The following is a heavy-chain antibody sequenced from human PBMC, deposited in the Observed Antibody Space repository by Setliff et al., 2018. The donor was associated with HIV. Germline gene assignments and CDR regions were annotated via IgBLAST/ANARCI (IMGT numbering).Heavy chain of an antibody. CDR3: TTQWAGNWFDP. CDR2: IKSKSDGGTI. D-gene: IGHD1-26*01. J-gene: IGHJ5*02. V-gene: IGHV3-15*01. Sequence: LRLSCAASGFTFDDYGMSWVRQAPGKGLEWVGRIKSKSDGGTIEYAAPVKDRFRISGDDSETTLYLQMSGLKIEDTAVYYCTTQWAGNWFDPWGQGTLVTVSS. CDR1: GFTFDDYG.